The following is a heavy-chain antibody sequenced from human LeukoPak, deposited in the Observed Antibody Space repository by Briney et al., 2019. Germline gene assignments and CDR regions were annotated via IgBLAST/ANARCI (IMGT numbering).Heavy chain of an antibody. D-gene: IGHD3-10*01. Sequence: ASVKVSCKVSGYTLTELSMHLVRQAPGKGLEWMGGFDPEDGETIYAQKFQGRVTMTEDTSTDTAYMELSSLRSEDTAVYYCATEFFGRGATEHNDYWGQGTLVTVSS. CDR1: GYTLTELS. J-gene: IGHJ4*02. CDR3: ATEFFGRGATEHNDY. V-gene: IGHV1-24*01. CDR2: FDPEDGET.